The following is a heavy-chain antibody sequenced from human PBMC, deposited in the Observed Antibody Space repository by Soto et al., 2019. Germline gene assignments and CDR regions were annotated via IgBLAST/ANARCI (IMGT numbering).Heavy chain of an antibody. CDR3: ARTSLVVPAATREDY. V-gene: IGHV3-74*01. CDR2: INSGGSST. J-gene: IGHJ4*02. Sequence: EVQLVESGGGLVQPGGSLRLSCAASGFTFSSYWMHWVRQAPGKGLVWVSRINSGGSSTSYADSVKGRFTISRDNAKNTVYHQMNSLRAEDTAVYYCARTSLVVPAATREDYWGQGTLVTVSS. CDR1: GFTFSSYW. D-gene: IGHD2-15*01.